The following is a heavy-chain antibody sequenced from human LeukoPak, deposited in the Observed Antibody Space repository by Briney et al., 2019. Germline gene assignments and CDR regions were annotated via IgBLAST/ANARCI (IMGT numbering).Heavy chain of an antibody. CDR2: ISSNGGST. J-gene: IGHJ4*02. CDR1: GFTFSSYA. Sequence: PGGSLRLSGSASGFTFSSYAMHWVRQAPGKGLEYVSAISSNGGSTYYADSVKGRFTISRDNSKNTLYLQMSSLRAEDTAVYYCVKTVYGTMVRGVITSPFDYWGQGTLVTVSS. V-gene: IGHV3-64D*06. CDR3: VKTVYGTMVRGVITSPFDY. D-gene: IGHD3-10*01.